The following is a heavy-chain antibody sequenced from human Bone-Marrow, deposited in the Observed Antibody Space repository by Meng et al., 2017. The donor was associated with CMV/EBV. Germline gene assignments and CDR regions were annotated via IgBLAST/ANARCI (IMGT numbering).Heavy chain of an antibody. CDR2: ISDTGTTI. CDR3: ARAYYGSGSYSAFDI. J-gene: IGHJ3*02. V-gene: IGHV3-48*03. Sequence: GESLKISCVASGFTFSSFEMNWVRQAPGKGLEWLSYISDTGTTIYYADSVMGRFTISRDNAKNSVYLQMNSLRAEDTAVYYCARAYYGSGSYSAFDIWGQGTMVTVSS. CDR1: GFTFSSFE. D-gene: IGHD3-10*01.